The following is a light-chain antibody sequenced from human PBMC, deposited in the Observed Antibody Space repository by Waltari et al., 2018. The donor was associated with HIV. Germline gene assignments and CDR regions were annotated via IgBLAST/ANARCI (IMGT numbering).Light chain of an antibody. Sequence: SSELTQDPAVSVALGQTVRNTCQGDSPTKYSATWYQQKPGQAPLLILYGKNHYRRSGIPARFSGSASGTTASLTITGAQAEDEADYYCDSRDTNNKHHVFGTGTKLTV. CDR1: SPTKYS. CDR2: GKN. CDR3: DSRDTNNKHHV. V-gene: IGLV3-19*01. J-gene: IGLJ1*01.